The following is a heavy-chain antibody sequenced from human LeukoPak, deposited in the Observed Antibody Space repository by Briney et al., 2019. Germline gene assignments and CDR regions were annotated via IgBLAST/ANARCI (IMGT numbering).Heavy chain of an antibody. D-gene: IGHD2-15*01. CDR2: IYYSGST. CDR1: GGSISSYY. CDR3: ARIYCSGGSCYYFDY. J-gene: IGHJ4*02. V-gene: IGHV4-59*12. Sequence: SETLSLTCTVSGGSISSYYWSWIRQPPGKGLEWIGYIYYSGSTNYNPSLKSRVTISVDTSKNQFSLKLSSVTAADTAVYYCARIYCSGGSCYYFDYWGQGTLVTVSS.